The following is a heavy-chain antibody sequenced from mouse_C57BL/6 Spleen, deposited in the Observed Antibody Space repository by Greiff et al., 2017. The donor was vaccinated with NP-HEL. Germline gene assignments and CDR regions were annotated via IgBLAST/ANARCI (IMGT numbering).Heavy chain of an antibody. V-gene: IGHV1-69*01. J-gene: IGHJ4*01. CDR1: GYTFTSYW. CDR2: IDPSDSYT. Sequence: VQLQQPGAELVMPGASVKLSCKASGYTFTSYWMHWVKQRPGQGLEWIGEIDPSDSYTNYNQKFKGKSTLTVDKSSSTAYMQLSRLTSEDSAVYYCAMGYEGYYAMDYWGQGTSVTVSS. CDR3: AMGYEGYYAMDY. D-gene: IGHD2-2*01.